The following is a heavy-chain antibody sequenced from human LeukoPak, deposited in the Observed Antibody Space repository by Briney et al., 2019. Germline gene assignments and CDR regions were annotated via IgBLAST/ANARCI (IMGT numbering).Heavy chain of an antibody. V-gene: IGHV3-23*01. CDR1: GFIVRSNH. Sequence: GGSLRLSCAAFGFIVRSNHINWVRQAPGKGLEWVSSFSASGGSTYYADSVKGRFTISRDNSKNIMFLQMNSLRAEDTAIYYCAKAPTATVVFFESWGQGSLVTVSS. D-gene: IGHD4-23*01. CDR3: AKAPTATVVFFES. J-gene: IGHJ4*02. CDR2: FSASGGST.